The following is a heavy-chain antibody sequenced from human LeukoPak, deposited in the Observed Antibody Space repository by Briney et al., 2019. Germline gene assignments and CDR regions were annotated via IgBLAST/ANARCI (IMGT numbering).Heavy chain of an antibody. CDR2: IYYSGST. CDR3: ARGKGFDY. J-gene: IGHJ4*02. V-gene: IGHV4-59*01. CDR1: GGSISSYY. Sequence: SETLSLTCTVSGGSISSYYWIWIRQPPGKGLEWIGYIYYSGSTNYNPSLKSRVTISVDTSKNQFSLKLSSVTAADTAVYYCARGKGFDYWGQGTLVTVSS.